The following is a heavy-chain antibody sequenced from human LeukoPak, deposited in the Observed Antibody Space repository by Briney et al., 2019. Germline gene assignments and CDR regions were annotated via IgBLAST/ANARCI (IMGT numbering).Heavy chain of an antibody. V-gene: IGHV4-59*01. CDR1: GGSITSYY. Sequence: PSETLSLTCTVAGGSITSYYWSWIRQPPGKGLEWIGYIYYSGSTNYNPSLKSRVTISVDTSKNQFSLKLSSVTAADTAVYYCARVVSSECYYYYYYMNVWGKGTTVNVSS. CDR2: IYYSGST. CDR3: ARVVSSECYYYYYYMNV. J-gene: IGHJ6*03.